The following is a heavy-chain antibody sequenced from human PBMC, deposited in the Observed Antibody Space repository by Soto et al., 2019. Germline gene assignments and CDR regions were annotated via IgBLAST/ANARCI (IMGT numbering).Heavy chain of an antibody. CDR2: IYPADSET. J-gene: IGHJ6*02. Sequence: GSLKISCKGSGFSFSNYWIGWVRQMPGKGLEWMGSIYPADSETRYSPSFQGHVTMSADKSTSTAYLQWSTLKASDTAMYYCARVFAAVLYGVDVWGQGTTVTVSS. CDR3: ARVFAAVLYGVDV. D-gene: IGHD6-25*01. V-gene: IGHV5-51*01. CDR1: GFSFSNYW.